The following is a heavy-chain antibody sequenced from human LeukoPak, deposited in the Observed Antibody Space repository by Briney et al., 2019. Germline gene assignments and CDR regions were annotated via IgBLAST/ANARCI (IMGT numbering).Heavy chain of an antibody. J-gene: IGHJ6*03. CDR2: IYYSGGT. CDR1: GGSISSYY. D-gene: IGHD5-18*01. CDR3: ASGAYSFYYMDV. V-gene: IGHV4-59*01. Sequence: PSETLSLTCTVSGGSISSYYWSWIRQSPGKGLEWIGYIYYSGGTIYNPSLKSRVTISVDTSKNQFSLKLSSVTAADTAVYYCASGAYSFYYMDVWGKGTTVTISS.